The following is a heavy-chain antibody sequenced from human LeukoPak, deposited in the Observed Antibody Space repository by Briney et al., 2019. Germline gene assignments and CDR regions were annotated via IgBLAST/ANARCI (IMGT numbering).Heavy chain of an antibody. Sequence: PGGSLRLSCAASGFTFSSYGMHWVRQAPGKGLEWVAVISYDGSNKYYADSVKGRFTISRDNSKNTLYLQMNSLRAEDTAVYCCAKATGEYYDTWGQGTLVTVSS. D-gene: IGHD3-22*01. CDR1: GFTFSSYG. J-gene: IGHJ4*02. CDR3: AKATGEYYDT. V-gene: IGHV3-30*18. CDR2: ISYDGSNK.